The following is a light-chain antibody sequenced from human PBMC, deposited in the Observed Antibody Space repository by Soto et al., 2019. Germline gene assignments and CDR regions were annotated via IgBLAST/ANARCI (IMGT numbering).Light chain of an antibody. V-gene: IGKV1-39*01. CDR1: QSISSY. Sequence: DIQMTQSPSSLSASVGDRVTITCRASQSISSYLNWYQQRPGKAPKVLIYGASTLQSGVPSRFSGSGSGTEFTLTISSLQPEEFATYYCKKGYSISWTVGQGNKVEIK. CDR2: GAS. CDR3: KKGYSISWT. J-gene: IGKJ1*01.